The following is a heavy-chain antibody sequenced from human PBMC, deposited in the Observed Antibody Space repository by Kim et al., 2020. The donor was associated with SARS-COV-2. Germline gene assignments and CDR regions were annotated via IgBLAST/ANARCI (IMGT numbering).Heavy chain of an antibody. D-gene: IGHD3-22*01. CDR3: ARQPRTRRITMIVVVGSRFDP. CDR1: GGSISSSSYY. V-gene: IGHV4-39*01. J-gene: IGHJ5*02. CDR2: IYYSGST. Sequence: SETLSLTCTVSGGSISSSSYYWGWIRQPPGKGLEWIGSIYYSGSTYYNPSLKSRVTISVDTSKNQFSLKLSSVTAADTAVYYCARQPRTRRITMIVVVGSRFDPWGQGTLVTVSS.